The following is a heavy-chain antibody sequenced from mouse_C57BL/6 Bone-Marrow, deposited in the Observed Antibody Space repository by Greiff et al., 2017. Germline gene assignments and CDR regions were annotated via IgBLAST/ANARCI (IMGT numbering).Heavy chain of an antibody. CDR2: IYPGSGST. J-gene: IGHJ4*01. CDR1: GYTFTSYW. Sequence: QVQLQQPGAELVKPGASVKMSCKASGYTFTSYWITWVKQRPGQGLEWIGDIYPGSGSTTYNEKFKSKATLTVDTSSITAYMQLSSLTSEDSAVYYCARPTEYYYYAMDYWGQGTSVTVSS. D-gene: IGHD1-1*01. V-gene: IGHV1-55*01. CDR3: ARPTEYYYYAMDY.